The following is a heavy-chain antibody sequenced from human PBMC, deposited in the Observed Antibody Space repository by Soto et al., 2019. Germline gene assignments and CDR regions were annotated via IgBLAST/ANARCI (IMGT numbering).Heavy chain of an antibody. CDR1: GGSISSGGYY. V-gene: IGHV4-31*03. CDR2: IYYSGST. D-gene: IGHD3-16*02. CDR3: ARVMITFGGVILGYFDY. Sequence: PSETLSLTCTVSGGSISSGGYYWSWIRQHPGKGLEWIGYIYYSGSTYYNPSLKSRVTISVDTSKNQFSLKLSSVTAADTAVYYCARVMITFGGVILGYFDYWGQGTLVTVSS. J-gene: IGHJ4*02.